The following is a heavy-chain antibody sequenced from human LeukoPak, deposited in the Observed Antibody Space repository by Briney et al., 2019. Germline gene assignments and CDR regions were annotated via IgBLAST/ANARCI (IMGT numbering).Heavy chain of an antibody. CDR2: IWYDGSNK. CDR1: GFTFSSYG. V-gene: IGHV3-33*01. D-gene: IGHD3-22*01. Sequence: PGGSLRLSCAASGFTFSSYGMHWVRQAPGKGLEWVAVIWYDGSNKYYADSVKGRFTISRDNSKNTLYLQMNSLRAEETAVYYCAREDYYDSSGYYYPLLDYWGQGTLVTVSS. CDR3: AREDYYDSSGYYYPLLDY. J-gene: IGHJ4*02.